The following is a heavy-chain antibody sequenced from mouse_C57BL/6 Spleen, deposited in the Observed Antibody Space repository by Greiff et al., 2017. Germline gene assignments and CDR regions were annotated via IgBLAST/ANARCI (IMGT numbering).Heavy chain of an antibody. Sequence: DVQLQESGPGLVKPSQSLSLTCSVTGYSITSGYYWNWLRQFPGNKLEWMGYISYDGSNNSNPSLKNRISITRDTSKNQFFLKLNSVTTEDTATYYCATASWFAYWGQGTLVTVSA. CDR1: GYSITSGYY. CDR2: ISYDGSN. CDR3: ATASWFAY. V-gene: IGHV3-6*01. J-gene: IGHJ3*01.